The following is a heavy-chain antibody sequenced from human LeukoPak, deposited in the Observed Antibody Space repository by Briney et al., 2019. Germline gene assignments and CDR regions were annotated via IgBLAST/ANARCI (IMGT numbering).Heavy chain of an antibody. CDR1: GFTFCSYG. CDR2: IKQDGSEK. V-gene: IGHV3-7*04. CDR3: ARDYYDSSGPFGVSMDY. D-gene: IGHD3-22*01. J-gene: IGHJ4*02. Sequence: GGSLRLSCAASGFTFCSYGMSWVRQAPGQGLEWVANIKQDGSEKYYVDSVKGRFTISRDNAKNSLYLQMNSLRAEDTAVYYCARDYYDSSGPFGVSMDYWGQGTLVTVSS.